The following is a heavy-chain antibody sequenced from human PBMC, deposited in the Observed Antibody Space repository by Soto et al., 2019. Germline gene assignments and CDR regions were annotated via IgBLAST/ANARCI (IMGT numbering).Heavy chain of an antibody. CDR3: ARSYYDFWSGNGWKKDYYYYMDV. D-gene: IGHD3-3*01. J-gene: IGHJ6*03. CDR1: GGSISSSSYY. CDR2: IYYSGST. V-gene: IGHV4-39*01. Sequence: SETLSLTCTVSGGSISSSSYYWGWIRQPPGKGLEWIGSIYYSGSTYYNPSLKSRVTISVDTSKNQFSLKLSSVTAADTAVYYCARSYYDFWSGNGWKKDYYYYMDVWGKGTTVTVSS.